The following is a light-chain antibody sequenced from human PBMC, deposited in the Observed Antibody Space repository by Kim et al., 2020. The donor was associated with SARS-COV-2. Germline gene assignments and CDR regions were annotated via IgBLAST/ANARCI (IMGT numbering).Light chain of an antibody. CDR3: QQFGGSPPIT. J-gene: IGKJ5*01. CDR1: ESVDSSK. Sequence: EIVLTQSPGTPSSSPGETATFSCRASESVDSSKLAWYQQKPGQAPRLLIFGASSRATGIPDRFSGSGSGTDFTLTISRLEPEDFAVYYCQQFGGSPPITFGQGTRLEIK. V-gene: IGKV3-20*01. CDR2: GAS.